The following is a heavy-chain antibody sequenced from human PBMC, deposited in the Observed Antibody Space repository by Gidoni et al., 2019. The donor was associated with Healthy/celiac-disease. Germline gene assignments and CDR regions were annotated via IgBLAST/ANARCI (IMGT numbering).Heavy chain of an antibody. J-gene: IGHJ4*02. D-gene: IGHD6-19*01. CDR1: GGSISSSSYY. CDR2: IYYSGST. CDR3: ARLLKQWLPDY. V-gene: IGHV4-39*01. Sequence: QLQLQESGPGLVKPSETLSLTCTFSGGSISSSSYYWGWIRQPPGKGLEWIGSIYYSGSTYYNPSLKSRVTISVDTSKNQFSLKLSSVTAADTAVYYCARLLKQWLPDYWGQGTLVTVSS.